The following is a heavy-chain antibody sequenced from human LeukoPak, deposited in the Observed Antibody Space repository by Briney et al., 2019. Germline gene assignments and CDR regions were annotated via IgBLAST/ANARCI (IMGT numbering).Heavy chain of an antibody. Sequence: GGSLRLSCAASGFTFSSYGMHWVRQAPGKGLEWVAVISYDGSNKYYADSVKGRFTISRDNSKNTLYLQMNSLRAEDTAVYYCAKGEMVARNYYYGMDVWGKGPRSPSPQ. D-gene: IGHD5-12*01. V-gene: IGHV3-30*18. CDR2: ISYDGSNK. J-gene: IGHJ6*01. CDR1: GFTFSSYG. CDR3: AKGEMVARNYYYGMDV.